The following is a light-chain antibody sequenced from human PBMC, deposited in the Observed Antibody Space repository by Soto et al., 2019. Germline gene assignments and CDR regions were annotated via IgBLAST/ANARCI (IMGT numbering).Light chain of an antibody. CDR2: GAS. CDR1: QSVSSN. V-gene: IGKV3-15*01. CDR3: QQYHNWPRT. J-gene: IGKJ1*01. Sequence: EIVMTQSPATLSVSPGERATLSCRASQSVSSNLAWYQQKPGQAPRLLIYGASTRATGIPARFSGSGSRTAFTLTIRSRPSEDFAVYYFQQYHNWPRTFGQGTKVEIK.